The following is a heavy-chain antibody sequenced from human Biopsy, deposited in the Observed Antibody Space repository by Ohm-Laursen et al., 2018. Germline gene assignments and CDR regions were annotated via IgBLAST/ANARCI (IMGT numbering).Heavy chain of an antibody. J-gene: IGHJ6*02. V-gene: IGHV1-69*04. CDR3: ARGGSGSGYYGMDV. Sequence: GASVKVSCKDSGDTFSRSAFFWVRQAPGQGLVYLGRIIPIVGITNHAQTFQGRITLTADKSTFMVYMELSRLRSDDTAIYYCARGGSGSGYYGMDVWGQGATVSVSS. D-gene: IGHD3-10*01. CDR1: GDTFSRSA. CDR2: IIPIVGIT.